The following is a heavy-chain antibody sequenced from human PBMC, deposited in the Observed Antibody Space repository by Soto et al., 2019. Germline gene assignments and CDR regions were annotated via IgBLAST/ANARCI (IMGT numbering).Heavy chain of an antibody. CDR2: IYYSGST. CDR3: ARDHSGYEYAYYYYGMDV. J-gene: IGHJ6*02. D-gene: IGHD5-12*01. CDR1: GGSISSGDYY. Sequence: QVQLQESGPGLVKPSQTLSLTCTVSGGSISSGDYYWSWIRQPPGKGLEWIGYIYYSGSTYYNPSLKSRVTISVDTSKNQFSLKLSSVTAADTAVYYCARDHSGYEYAYYYYGMDVWGQGTTVTVSS. V-gene: IGHV4-30-4*01.